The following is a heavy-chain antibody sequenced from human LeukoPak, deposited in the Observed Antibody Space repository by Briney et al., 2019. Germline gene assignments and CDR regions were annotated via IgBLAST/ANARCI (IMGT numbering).Heavy chain of an antibody. D-gene: IGHD2/OR15-2a*01. Sequence: PSETLSLTCTVSGGSISSYYWSWIRQPAGKGLEWIGRIYTSGSTNYNPSLESRVTMSLDTTKNQFSLKLSSVTAADTAVYYCARDVLAQGLGYWGQGTLVTVSS. CDR3: ARDVLAQGLGY. CDR2: IYTSGST. J-gene: IGHJ4*02. CDR1: GGSISSYY. V-gene: IGHV4-4*07.